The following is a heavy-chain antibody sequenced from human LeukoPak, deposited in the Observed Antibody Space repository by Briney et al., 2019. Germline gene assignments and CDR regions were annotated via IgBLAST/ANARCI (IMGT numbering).Heavy chain of an antibody. Sequence: PSETLSLTCTVSGGSISFHYWSWIRQPPGKGLEWIGYIHLSWSTYYDPSLRSRVTISGDTSKNQFSLRLNSVTAADTAVYYCARGGVWYFDLWGRGTLVTVSS. CDR3: ARGGVWYFDL. D-gene: IGHD3-16*01. CDR2: IHLSWST. J-gene: IGHJ2*01. CDR1: GGSISFHY. V-gene: IGHV4-59*11.